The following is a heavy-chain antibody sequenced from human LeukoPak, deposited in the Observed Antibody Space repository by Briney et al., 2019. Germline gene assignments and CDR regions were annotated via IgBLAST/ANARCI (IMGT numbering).Heavy chain of an antibody. CDR3: ARDSHTSGYYYVDY. J-gene: IGHJ4*02. V-gene: IGHV4-31*03. CDR1: GGSISSGGYY. Sequence: SETPSLTCTVSGGSISSGGYYRSWIRQHPGKGLEWIGYIYHSGSTYYNPSLKSRLTISVDTSKNQFSLKLSSVTAADTAIYYCARDSHTSGYYYVDYWGQGTLVTVSS. CDR2: IYHSGST. D-gene: IGHD3-22*01.